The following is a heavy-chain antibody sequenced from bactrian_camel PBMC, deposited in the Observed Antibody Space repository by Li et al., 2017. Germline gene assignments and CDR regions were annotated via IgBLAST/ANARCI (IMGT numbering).Heavy chain of an antibody. J-gene: IGHJ4*01. V-gene: IGHV3S26*01. Sequence: QVQLVESGGGSVQAGGSLRLSCAASGDTYSRACMAWFRQAPGKEREWVARIDGDGSSRYADSVKGRFTVSQDDAKNNLWLQMNSLKPEDTAVYYCAADPSRELWVGYPPYKYWGQGTQVTVS. CDR3: AADPSRELWVGYPPYKY. D-gene: IGHD5*01. CDR2: IDGDGSS. CDR1: GDTYSRAC.